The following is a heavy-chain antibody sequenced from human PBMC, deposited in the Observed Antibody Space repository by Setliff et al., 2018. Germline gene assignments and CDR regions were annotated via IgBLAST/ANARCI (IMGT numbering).Heavy chain of an antibody. J-gene: IGHJ2*01. CDR3: ARSRTIAVKGGVFAV. CDR2: INHRGST. CDR1: GGSINSGSYF. D-gene: IGHD6-19*01. Sequence: SETLSLTCTVSGGSINSGSYFWGWIRQPPGKGLEWIGEINHRGSTNYNPSLKSRVTISIDTSKDQFSLELSSVRAADTALYYCARSRTIAVKGGVFAVWGRGTLVTVSS. V-gene: IGHV4-39*07.